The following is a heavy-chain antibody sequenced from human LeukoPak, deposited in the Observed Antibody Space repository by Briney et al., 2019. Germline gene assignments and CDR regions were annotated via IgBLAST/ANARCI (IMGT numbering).Heavy chain of an antibody. CDR1: GFTFSNYW. CDR3: ARIGYSSSSFDY. CDR2: IKQDGSQK. J-gene: IGHJ4*02. D-gene: IGHD6-6*01. V-gene: IGHV3-7*01. Sequence: GGSLRLSCAASGFTFSNYWMSWVRQAPGNGLEWVANIKQDGSQKYYVDSVKGRFTISRDNAKNSQYLQMNSLRAEDTAMYYCARIGYSSSSFDYWGQGTLVTVSS.